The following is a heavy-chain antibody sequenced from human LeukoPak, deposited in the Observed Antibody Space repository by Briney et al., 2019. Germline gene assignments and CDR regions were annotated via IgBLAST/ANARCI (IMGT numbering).Heavy chain of an antibody. CDR2: IYTSGST. D-gene: IGHD1-26*01. CDR1: GGSISSYY. J-gene: IGHJ4*02. Sequence: SETLSLTCTVSGGSISSYYWSWIRQPAEKGLEWIGRIYTSGSTNCDPSLKSRVTMSVDTSKNQFSLKLSSVTAADTAVYYCARETSKPEWELLFDYWGQGTLVTVSS. V-gene: IGHV4-4*07. CDR3: ARETSKPEWELLFDY.